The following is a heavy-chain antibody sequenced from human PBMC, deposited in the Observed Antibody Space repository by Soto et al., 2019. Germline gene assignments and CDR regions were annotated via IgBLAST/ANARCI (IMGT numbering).Heavy chain of an antibody. D-gene: IGHD3-10*01. V-gene: IGHV5-51*01. CDR1: GYSFTSYW. CDR2: IYPGDSDT. J-gene: IGHJ4*02. CDR3: ARTAYYGSGWYYFDF. Sequence: GESLKISCKGSGYSFTSYWIGWVRQMPGKGLEWMGIIYPGDSDTRYSPSFQGQVTISADKSITTAYLEWSSLKASDTAMYYCARTAYYGSGWYYFDFWGQGTLVTVSS.